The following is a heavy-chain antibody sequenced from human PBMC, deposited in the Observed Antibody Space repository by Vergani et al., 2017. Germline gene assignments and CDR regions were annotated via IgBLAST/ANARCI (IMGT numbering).Heavy chain of an antibody. Sequence: QVQLVQSGAEVKKPGASVKVSCKASGYTFTTYDINWVRQATGQGLEWMGGIIPIFGTANYAQKFQGRVTITADESTSTAYMELSSLRSEDTAVYYCARSTRPSVPDDYWGQGTLVTVSS. V-gene: IGHV1-69*01. CDR1: GYTFTTYD. CDR2: IIPIFGTA. CDR3: ARSTRPSVPDDY. D-gene: IGHD1-14*01. J-gene: IGHJ4*02.